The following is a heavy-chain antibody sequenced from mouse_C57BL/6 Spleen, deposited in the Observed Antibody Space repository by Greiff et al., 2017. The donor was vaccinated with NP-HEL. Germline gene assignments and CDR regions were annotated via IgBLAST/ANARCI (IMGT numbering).Heavy chain of an antibody. CDR3: ARVERYFDY. CDR2: IWTGGGT. J-gene: IGHJ2*01. V-gene: IGHV2-9-1*01. Sequence: VQLQQSGPGLVAPSQCLSITCTVSGFSLTSYAISWVRQPPGKGLEWLGVIWTGGGTNYNSALKSRLSISKDNSKSQVYVKMNSLQTDDAARYYCARVERYFDYWGQGTTLTVSS. CDR1: GFSLTSYA.